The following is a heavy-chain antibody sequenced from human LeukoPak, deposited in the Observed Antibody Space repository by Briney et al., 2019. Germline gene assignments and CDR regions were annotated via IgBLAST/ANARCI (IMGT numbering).Heavy chain of an antibody. J-gene: IGHJ6*02. D-gene: IGHD6-6*01. Sequence: ASVKVSCKASGYTFTGYYMHWVRQAPGQGLEWMGWINPNSGGTNYAQKFQGRVTMTRDTSISTAYMELSRLRSDDTAVYYCARAYSSSSQSYYYYGMDVWGQGTTVTVSS. CDR1: GYTFTGYY. V-gene: IGHV1-2*02. CDR3: ARAYSSSSQSYYYYGMDV. CDR2: INPNSGGT.